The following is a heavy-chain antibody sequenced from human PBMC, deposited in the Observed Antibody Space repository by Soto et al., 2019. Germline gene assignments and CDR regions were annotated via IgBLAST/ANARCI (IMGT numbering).Heavy chain of an antibody. CDR1: GFTFSSYW. J-gene: IGHJ4*02. D-gene: IGHD3-10*01. CDR3: ARWFTYGNFDYFDY. CDR2: INSGGGTT. V-gene: IGHV3-74*01. Sequence: GGSLRLSCAASGFTFSSYWMHWFRQAPGKGLVWVSRINSGGGTTTYADSVKGRFTISRDNAKNTLYLQMNGLRAEDTAVYYCARWFTYGNFDYFDYWGQGTLVTVSS.